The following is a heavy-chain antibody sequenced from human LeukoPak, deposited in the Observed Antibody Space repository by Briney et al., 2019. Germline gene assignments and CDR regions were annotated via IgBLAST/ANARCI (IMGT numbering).Heavy chain of an antibody. V-gene: IGHV1-46*01. J-gene: IGHJ4*02. Sequence: APVKVSCTASGYTLTNHYMYWVRQAPGQGLEWMGIIHPSGDRTSYAQKFQGRVTMTSDTSTSTVYMELSSLRSEDTAVYYCARVPEAGYNPDYWGQGTLVTVSA. CDR1: GYTLTNHY. CDR3: ARVPEAGYNPDY. D-gene: IGHD5-24*01. CDR2: IHPSGDRT.